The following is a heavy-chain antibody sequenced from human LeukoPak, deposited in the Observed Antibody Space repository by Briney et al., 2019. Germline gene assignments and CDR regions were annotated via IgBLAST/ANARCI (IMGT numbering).Heavy chain of an antibody. CDR1: GGSISSSSYY. J-gene: IGHJ5*02. CDR2: IYYSGST. Sequence: PSETLSLTCTVSGGSISSSSYYWGWIRQPPGKGLEWIGSIYYSGSTYYNPSLKSRVTISVDTSKNQFSLKLSSVTAANTAVYYCASQRVWGSYRYHNHWFDAWGQGTLVTVSS. D-gene: IGHD3-16*02. CDR3: ASQRVWGSYRYHNHWFDA. V-gene: IGHV4-39*01.